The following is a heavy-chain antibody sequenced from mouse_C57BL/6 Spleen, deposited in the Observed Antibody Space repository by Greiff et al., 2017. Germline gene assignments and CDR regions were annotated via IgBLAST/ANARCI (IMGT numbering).Heavy chain of an antibody. V-gene: IGHV5-4*01. J-gene: IGHJ2*01. CDR1: GFTFSSYA. CDR3: ARDPEDYDGTEWYYFDY. CDR2: ISDGGSYT. Sequence: EVMLVESGGGLVKPGGSLKLSCAASGFTFSSYAMAWVRQTPETRLEWVATISDGGSYTYYPDNVKGRFTISRDNAKNNLYLQMSHLQSEDTAMYYCARDPEDYDGTEWYYFDYWGQGTTLTVSS. D-gene: IGHD2-4*01.